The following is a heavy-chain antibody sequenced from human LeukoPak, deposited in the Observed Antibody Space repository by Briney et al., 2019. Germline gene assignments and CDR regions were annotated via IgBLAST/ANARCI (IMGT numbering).Heavy chain of an antibody. CDR2: TYTSGST. V-gene: IGHV4-4*07. CDR3: ARDLRAGDMDV. J-gene: IGHJ6*03. CDR1: GGSISSYY. Sequence: SETLSLTCTVSGGSISSYYWSWIRQPAGKGLEWIGRTYTSGSTNYNPSLKSRVTISGDKSKNQFSLKLNSVTAADTAVYYCARDLRAGDMDVWGKGTTVTVSS. D-gene: IGHD3-10*01.